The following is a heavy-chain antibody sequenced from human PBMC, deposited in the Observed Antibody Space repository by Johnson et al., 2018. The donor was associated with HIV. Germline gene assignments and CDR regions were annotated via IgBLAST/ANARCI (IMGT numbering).Heavy chain of an antibody. CDR3: ARERFSDMLTGYHAFDV. CDR1: GFTFSSYA. CDR2: ISYDGGNK. Sequence: HVQLVESGGGVVQPGRSLRLSCAASGFTFSSYAMHWVRQAPGKGLEWVAVISYDGGNKYYADSVRGRITISRDNSKNTVYLQMNRLRAEDTAVYYCARERFSDMLTGYHAFDVWGQGTLVTVSS. D-gene: IGHD3-9*01. V-gene: IGHV3-30-3*01. J-gene: IGHJ3*01.